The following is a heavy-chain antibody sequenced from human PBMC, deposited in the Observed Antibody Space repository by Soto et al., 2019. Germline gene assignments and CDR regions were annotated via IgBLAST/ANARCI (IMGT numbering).Heavy chain of an antibody. CDR1: GFVFKNFA. Sequence: PGGSLRLSCVGSGFVFKNFAINWFRQPPGKGRDWLSVIRGTGLNTYYAASVKGRFNISRDNSKNTVYLQMDSLKVEDTAVYYCAKRASPANIDNWFDPWGPGTQVTVSS. CDR2: IRGTGLNT. V-gene: IGHV3-23*01. CDR3: AKRASPANIDNWFDP. J-gene: IGHJ5*02.